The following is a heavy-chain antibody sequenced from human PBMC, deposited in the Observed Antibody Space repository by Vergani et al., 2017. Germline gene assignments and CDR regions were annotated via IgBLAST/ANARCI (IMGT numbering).Heavy chain of an antibody. CDR1: GFTFSSYA. J-gene: IGHJ6*03. CDR3: ARDFYDFWSGYYSGYYYYYYMDV. CDR2: ISYDGSNK. Sequence: QVQLVESGGGVVQPGRSLRLSCAASGFTFSSYAMHWVRQAPGKGLEWVAVISYDGSNKYYADSVKGRFTISRDNSKNTLYLQMNSLRAEDTAVYYCARDFYDFWSGYYSGYYYYYYMDVWGKGTTVTVSS. D-gene: IGHD3-3*01. V-gene: IGHV3-30*04.